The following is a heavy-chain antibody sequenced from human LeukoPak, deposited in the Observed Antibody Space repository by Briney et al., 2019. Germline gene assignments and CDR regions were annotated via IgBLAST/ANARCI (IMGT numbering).Heavy chain of an antibody. CDR3: AREGLSLINFDP. D-gene: IGHD3/OR15-3a*01. CDR1: GFPFTAYF. J-gene: IGHJ5*02. V-gene: IGHV1-2*02. CDR2: INPNSGDT. Sequence: ASVKVSCKSSGFPFTAYFIHWVRQAPGQGLEWMGWINPNSGDTNYARKFQGRLALTRDTSISTAYMQLSGLTSDDTALYYCAREGLSLINFDPWGQGTLITVSS.